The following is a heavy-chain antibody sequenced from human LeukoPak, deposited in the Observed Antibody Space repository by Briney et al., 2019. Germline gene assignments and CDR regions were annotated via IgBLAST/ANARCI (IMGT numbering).Heavy chain of an antibody. V-gene: IGHV3-23*01. CDR2: ISGSGGST. Sequence: GSLRLSCAASGFTFSRNVMSWVRQAPGKGLEWVSDISGSGGSTFYADSVRCRFTISRDNSETTLYLQMNSLRAEDAAVYYCATDPDYYDALGVWGEGTTVTVSS. CDR3: ATDPDYYDALGV. J-gene: IGHJ6*04. CDR1: GFTFSRNV. D-gene: IGHD3-16*01.